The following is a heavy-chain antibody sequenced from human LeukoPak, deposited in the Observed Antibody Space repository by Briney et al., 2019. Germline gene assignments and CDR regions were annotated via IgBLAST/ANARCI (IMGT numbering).Heavy chain of an antibody. Sequence: GGSLRLSCAASGFTFSSYAMSCVRQAPGKGLEGVSGFSGSGGTTYHADSVKGRFTISRDNAKNSLYLQINSLSAEDKAVYYCARKTVVGSYFDYWGQGTPVTVSS. J-gene: IGHJ4*02. V-gene: IGHV3-23*01. CDR2: FSGSGGTT. CDR3: ARKTVVGSYFDY. CDR1: GFTFSSYA. D-gene: IGHD4-23*01.